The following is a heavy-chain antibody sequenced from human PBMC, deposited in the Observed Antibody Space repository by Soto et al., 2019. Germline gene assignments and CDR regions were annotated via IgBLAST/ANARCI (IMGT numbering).Heavy chain of an antibody. J-gene: IGHJ4*02. Sequence: EVQLLESGGGLVQPGGSLRLSCAASGFTFSNFAMSWVRQAPGKGLDWVSAITGSTGGTYYADSVKGRFTISRDNSKNTLYLQMNSLRAEDTAVYYCAKRVPGWYYVDYLGQGTLVTVSS. D-gene: IGHD2-15*01. CDR3: AKRVPGWYYVDY. CDR1: GFTFSNFA. V-gene: IGHV3-23*01. CDR2: ITGSTGGT.